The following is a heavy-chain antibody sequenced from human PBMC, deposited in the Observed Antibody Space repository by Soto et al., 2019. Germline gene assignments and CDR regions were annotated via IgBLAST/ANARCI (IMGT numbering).Heavy chain of an antibody. CDR1: GGSFSGYD. D-gene: IGHD2-8*02. V-gene: IGHV4-34*01. J-gene: IGHJ4*02. Sequence: QVQLQQWGAGLLKPSETLSLTCAVYGGSFSGYDWTWIRQPPGTGLEWIGEINHSGSTNYNPSLKSRVTISVDTSKNQFSLKLTSVTAADTVVYSCARDKITGLFDYWGQGTLVTVSS. CDR3: ARDKITGLFDY. CDR2: INHSGST.